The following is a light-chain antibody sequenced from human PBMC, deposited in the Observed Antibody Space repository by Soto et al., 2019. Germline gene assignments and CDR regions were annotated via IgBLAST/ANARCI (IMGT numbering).Light chain of an antibody. V-gene: IGKV3-20*01. Sequence: EIVLTQSPGTLPLSPGERATMSCRASQSVSSSYLAWYQQKPGQAPRLLIYGASSRATGIPDRFSGSGSGTDFTLTISRLEPEDFAVYYCQLYGGSPKTFGQGTKV. CDR1: QSVSSSY. CDR2: GAS. CDR3: QLYGGSPKT. J-gene: IGKJ1*01.